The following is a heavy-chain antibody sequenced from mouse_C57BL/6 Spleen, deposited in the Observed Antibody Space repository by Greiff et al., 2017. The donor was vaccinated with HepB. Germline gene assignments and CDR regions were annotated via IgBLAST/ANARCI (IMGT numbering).Heavy chain of an antibody. J-gene: IGHJ3*01. V-gene: IGHV1-82*01. CDR1: GYAFSSSW. Sequence: QVQLQQSGPELVKPGASVKISCKASGYAFSSSWMNWVKQRPGKGLEWIGRIYPGDGDTNYNGKFKGKATLTADKSSSTAYMQLSSLTSEDSAVYFCAREDYYSNFLAYWGQGTLVTVSA. D-gene: IGHD2-5*01. CDR3: AREDYYSNFLAY. CDR2: IYPGDGDT.